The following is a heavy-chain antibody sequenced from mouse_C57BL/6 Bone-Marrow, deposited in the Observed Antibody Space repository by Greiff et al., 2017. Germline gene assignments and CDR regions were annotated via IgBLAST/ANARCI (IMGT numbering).Heavy chain of an antibody. CDR3: RRRLLYLRPYYYDY. CDR1: GFTFSDAW. CDR2: IRNKANNHAT. V-gene: IGHV6-6*01. D-gene: IGHD2-12*01. Sequence: EVKVEESGGGLVQPGGSMKLSCAASGFTFSDAWMDWVRQPPEKGLEWVAEIRNKANNHATCYAESVKGRFTISRDDYKSIVYLQMNGIRAEDTGSYYCRRRLLYLRPYYYDYWGQGTTLTVSS. J-gene: IGHJ2*01.